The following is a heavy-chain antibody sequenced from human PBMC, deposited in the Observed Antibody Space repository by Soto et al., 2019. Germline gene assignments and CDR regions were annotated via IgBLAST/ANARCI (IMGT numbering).Heavy chain of an antibody. CDR1: GFTVSDNY. J-gene: IGHJ4*02. V-gene: IGHV3-53*03. CDR2: VFSGGNT. Sequence: EVQLVESGGGLIQPGGSLRLSCAASGFTVSDNYMSWVRQAPGKGLEWVAIVFSGGNTYHADSVKGRFAVSRDNSKNTLGLQMNSLRAEDTAVYYCAKGDFDSWGQGTLVTVSS. CDR3: AKGDFDS.